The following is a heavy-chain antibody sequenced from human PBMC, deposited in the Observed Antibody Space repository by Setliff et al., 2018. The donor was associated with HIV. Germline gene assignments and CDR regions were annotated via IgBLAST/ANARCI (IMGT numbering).Heavy chain of an antibody. V-gene: IGHV4-34*01. CDR3: ARGSDYIWGNYRFPFDY. CDR1: GGSFSDNY. CDR2: INHSGRT. D-gene: IGHD3-16*02. J-gene: IGHJ4*02. Sequence: PSETLSLTCAVYGGSFSDNYWSWIRQSPGKGLEWIGEINHSGRTKYSPSLRSRVSISVDTSKTQFSLRLRSVTAADTAVYYCARGSDYIWGNYRFPFDYWGQGTLVTVSS.